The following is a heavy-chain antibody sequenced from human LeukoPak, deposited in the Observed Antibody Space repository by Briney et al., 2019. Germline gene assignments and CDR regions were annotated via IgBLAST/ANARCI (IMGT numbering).Heavy chain of an antibody. V-gene: IGHV3-30*02. CDR1: GFTFSSYG. Sequence: PGGSLRLSCAASGFTFSSYGMHWVRQAPGKGLEWVAFIRYDGSNKYYADSVKGRFTISRDNSKNTLYLQMNSLRAGDTAVYYCAKEPSSSWYYFDYWGQGTLVTVSS. CDR2: IRYDGSNK. CDR3: AKEPSSSWYYFDY. J-gene: IGHJ4*02. D-gene: IGHD6-13*01.